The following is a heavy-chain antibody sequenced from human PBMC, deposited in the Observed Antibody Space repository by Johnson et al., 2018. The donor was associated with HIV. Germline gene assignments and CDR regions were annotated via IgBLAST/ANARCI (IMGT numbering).Heavy chain of an antibody. Sequence: VQLVESGGGLIQPGGSLRLSCAASGFSISSNYLSWVRQAPGKSLEWVSIIYSGGNTYYADSVTGRFTISRDNSKNTMYLQMNSLRAEDTAVYYCGRTTLRFLDRGDDAFDIWGQGTMVTVSS. V-gene: IGHV3-66*03. CDR1: GFSISSNY. CDR3: GRTTLRFLDRGDDAFDI. J-gene: IGHJ3*02. CDR2: IYSGGNT. D-gene: IGHD3-3*01.